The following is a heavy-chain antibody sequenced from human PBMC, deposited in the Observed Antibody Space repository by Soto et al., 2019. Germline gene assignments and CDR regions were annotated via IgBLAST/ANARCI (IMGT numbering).Heavy chain of an antibody. Sequence: QLQLQESGSGLVKPSQPLSLTCAVSGGSISSGGYSWRWIRQPPGKGLEWIGYMYHSGSTYYNPSLKSRVTISIDRSKHQFSLKLSSGTAADTAVYYCARVPDYWGQGILVTVSS. V-gene: IGHV4-30-2*01. J-gene: IGHJ4*02. CDR1: GGSISSGGYS. CDR2: MYHSGST. CDR3: ARVPDY. D-gene: IGHD2-2*01.